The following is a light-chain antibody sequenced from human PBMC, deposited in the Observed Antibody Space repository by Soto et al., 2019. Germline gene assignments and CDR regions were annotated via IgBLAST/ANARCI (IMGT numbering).Light chain of an antibody. Sequence: DFVMTQSPDSLAGSLGERATINCKSSQSPLYSPIQKNYLAWYRQKPGQPPELLISWASTRESGVPDRISGSGSGTDFTLTISSLQAEDGAGYYCQQYFSTLFTFGPGTKVEIK. CDR2: WAS. V-gene: IGKV4-1*01. CDR3: QQYFSTLFT. CDR1: QSPLYSPIQKNY. J-gene: IGKJ3*01.